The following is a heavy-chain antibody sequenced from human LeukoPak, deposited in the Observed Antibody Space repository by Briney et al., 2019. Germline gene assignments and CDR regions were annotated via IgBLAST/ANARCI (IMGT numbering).Heavy chain of an antibody. CDR2: INHSGGT. CDR3: AIRTFAFGVVIPRYYFDY. J-gene: IGHJ4*02. V-gene: IGHV4-34*01. Sequence: SETLSLTCAVYGGSFSGYYWSWIRQPPGKGLEWIGEINHSGGTNYNPSLKSRVTISVDTSKNQFSLRLSSVTAADTAVYYCAIRTFAFGVVIPRYYFDYWGQGTLVTVSS. CDR1: GGSFSGYY. D-gene: IGHD3-3*01.